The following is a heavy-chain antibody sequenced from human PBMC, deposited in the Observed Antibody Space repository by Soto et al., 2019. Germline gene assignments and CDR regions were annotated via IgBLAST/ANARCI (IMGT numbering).Heavy chain of an antibody. V-gene: IGHV1-46*03. CDR2: INPSGGST. CDR1: GYTFTSYY. CDR3: ARTGEQLLDYYYYMDV. J-gene: IGHJ6*03. D-gene: IGHD6-6*01. Sequence: ASVKVSCKASGYTFTSYYMHWVRQAPGQGLEWMGIINPSGGSTSYAQKFQGSVTMTRDTSTSTVYMELSSLRSEDTAVYYCARTGEQLLDYYYYMDVWGKGTTVTVSS.